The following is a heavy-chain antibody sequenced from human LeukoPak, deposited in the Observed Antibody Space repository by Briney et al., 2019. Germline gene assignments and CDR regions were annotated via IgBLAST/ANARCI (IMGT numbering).Heavy chain of an antibody. CDR2: IKEDGSET. CDR1: GFTLSHYW. D-gene: IGHD1-26*01. J-gene: IGHJ5*02. Sequence: GGSLRLSCSASGFTLSHYWMTWVRQAPGKGLEWVASIKEDGSETSYVDSVKGRFTISRDNAKNSVYLQMNSLRGEDTAVYYCVRGGSYTFDPWGQGILVTVSS. CDR3: VRGGSYTFDP. V-gene: IGHV3-7*01.